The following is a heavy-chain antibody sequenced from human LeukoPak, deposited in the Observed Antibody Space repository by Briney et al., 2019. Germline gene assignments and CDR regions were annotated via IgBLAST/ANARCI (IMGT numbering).Heavy chain of an antibody. J-gene: IGHJ5*02. CDR2: IYYSGST. D-gene: IGHD3-3*01. V-gene: IGHV4-59*01. CDR3: ARGGYDLWSGLSTTNWFDP. CDR1: GFTFSSYS. Sequence: GSLRLSCAASGFTFSSYSMNWIRQPPGKGLEWIGYIYYSGSTNYNPSLKSRVTISVDTSKNQFSLKLSSVTAADTAVYYCARGGYDLWSGLSTTNWFDPWGQGTLVTVSS.